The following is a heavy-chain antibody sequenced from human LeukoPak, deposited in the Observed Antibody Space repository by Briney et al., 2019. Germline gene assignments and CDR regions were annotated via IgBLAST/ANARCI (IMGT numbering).Heavy chain of an antibody. CDR2: ISAYNGNT. V-gene: IGHV1-18*01. J-gene: IGHJ5*02. D-gene: IGHD6-13*01. Sequence: ASVKVSCKASGYTFTSYGISWVRQAPGQGLEWMGWISAYNGNTNYAQKLQGRVTVATDTSTSIAYMELRSLRSDDTAVYYCARDLAAVWFDPWGQGTLVTVSS. CDR1: GYTFTSYG. CDR3: ARDLAAVWFDP.